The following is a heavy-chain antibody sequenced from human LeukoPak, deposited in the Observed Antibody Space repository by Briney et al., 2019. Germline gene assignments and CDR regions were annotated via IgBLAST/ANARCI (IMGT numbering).Heavy chain of an antibody. D-gene: IGHD5-12*01. J-gene: IGHJ5*02. CDR2: IYSGGNR. CDR1: GFTVSSNY. V-gene: IGHV3-53*01. CDR3: AKPPGLRRLDP. Sequence: GGSLRLSCAASGFTVSSNYINWVRQAPGKGLEWVSVIYSGGNRYYADSVKGRFTISRDNSKNTLYLQMNSLRAEDTAVYYCAKPPGLRRLDPWGQGTLVTVSS.